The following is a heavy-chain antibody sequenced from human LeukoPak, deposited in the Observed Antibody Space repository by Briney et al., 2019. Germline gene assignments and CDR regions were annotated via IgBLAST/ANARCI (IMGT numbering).Heavy chain of an antibody. CDR3: VRDLDLGGYSSFEY. CDR1: GFTFGDDG. V-gene: IGHV3-64*04. D-gene: IGHD4-23*01. Sequence: PGGSLRLSCTASGFTFGDDGMSWVGQAPGNGLEYVSAISSHGGSTYYADSVKGRFSISRDNAKNSLYLQMNTLRAEDTAVYYCVRDLDLGGYSSFEYWGQGTLVTVSS. CDR2: ISSHGGST. J-gene: IGHJ4*02.